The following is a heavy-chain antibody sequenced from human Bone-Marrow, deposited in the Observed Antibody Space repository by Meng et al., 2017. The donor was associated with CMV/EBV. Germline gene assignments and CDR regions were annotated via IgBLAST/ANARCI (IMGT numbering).Heavy chain of an antibody. CDR1: GFTFSSYG. Sequence: GGSLRLSCAASGFTFSSYGMHWVRQAPGKGLEWVAFIRYDGSNKYYADSVKGRFTISRDNSKNTLYLQINSLRAEDTAVYYCAKRAGFWSEQFDIDYWGQGTLVTVSS. D-gene: IGHD3-3*01. CDR2: IRYDGSNK. V-gene: IGHV3-30*02. CDR3: AKRAGFWSEQFDIDY. J-gene: IGHJ4*02.